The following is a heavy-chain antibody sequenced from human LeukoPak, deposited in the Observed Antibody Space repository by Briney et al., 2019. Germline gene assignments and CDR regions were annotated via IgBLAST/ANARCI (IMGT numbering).Heavy chain of an antibody. Sequence: PGGSLRLSCAASGFTVSTYSMDWVRQAPGKGRGWVSIISGDGATTKYTDSVKGPFTISRDNSRNTLYMQMNSLRVENTAVYYCAKKNLAAAGPNYFDYWGQGTLVTVSS. D-gene: IGHD6-13*01. V-gene: IGHV3-23*01. CDR2: ISGDGATT. J-gene: IGHJ4*02. CDR1: GFTVSTYS. CDR3: AKKNLAAAGPNYFDY.